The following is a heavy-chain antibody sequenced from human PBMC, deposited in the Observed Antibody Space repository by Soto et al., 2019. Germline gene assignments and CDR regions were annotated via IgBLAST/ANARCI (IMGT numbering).Heavy chain of an antibody. CDR3: ARGYFGLWGAAMVTSYFDY. CDR2: IWYDGSNK. V-gene: IGHV3-33*01. Sequence: QVQLVESGGGVVQPGRSLRLSCAASGFTFSSYGMHWVRQAPGKGLEWVAVIWYDGSNKYYADSVKGRFTISRDNSKNTLYLQMNSLRAEDTAVYYCARGYFGLWGAAMVTSYFDYWGQGTLVTVSS. CDR1: GFTFSSYG. D-gene: IGHD5-18*01. J-gene: IGHJ4*02.